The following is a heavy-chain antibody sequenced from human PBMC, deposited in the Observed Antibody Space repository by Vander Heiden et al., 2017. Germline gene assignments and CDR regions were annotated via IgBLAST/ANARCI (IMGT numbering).Heavy chain of an antibody. J-gene: IGHJ4*02. D-gene: IGHD2-8*01. CDR3: AKEGGSFDTNGPDY. Sequence: AESVKGRFTISRDNSKNTLYLQMNSLRAEDTAVYYCAKEGGSFDTNGPDYWGQGTLVTVS. V-gene: IGHV3-23*01.